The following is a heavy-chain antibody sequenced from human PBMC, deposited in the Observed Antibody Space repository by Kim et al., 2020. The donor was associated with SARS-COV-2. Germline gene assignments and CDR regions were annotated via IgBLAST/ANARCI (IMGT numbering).Heavy chain of an antibody. V-gene: IGHV3-21*01. J-gene: IGHJ6*02. Sequence: GGSLRLSCAASGFAFGTHSMNWVRQAPGKGLERVSSIGGTTNYIYYADSLKGRFTISRDNSKNSLYLQMDSLRAEDMAVYYCARGGYCSSTSCYFYYYALDVWGQGTTVTVSS. CDR1: GFAFGTHS. CDR3: ARGGYCSSTSCYFYYYALDV. CDR2: IGGTTNYI. D-gene: IGHD2-2*01.